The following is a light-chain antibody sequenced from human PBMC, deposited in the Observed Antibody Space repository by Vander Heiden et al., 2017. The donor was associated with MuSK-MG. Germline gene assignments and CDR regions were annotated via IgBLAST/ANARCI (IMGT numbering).Light chain of an antibody. CDR1: QGIGND. V-gene: IGKV1-17*01. J-gene: IGKJ4*01. CDR2: GTS. Sequence: DIQMTQSPSSLSASVGDRVTITCRASQGIGNDLGWYQQKPGKAPKRLIYGTSSLLSGVPSRFSGIGSGTEFTLTIISLQPEDFATYYCRQDNSYPLTFGGGTKVEIK. CDR3: RQDNSYPLT.